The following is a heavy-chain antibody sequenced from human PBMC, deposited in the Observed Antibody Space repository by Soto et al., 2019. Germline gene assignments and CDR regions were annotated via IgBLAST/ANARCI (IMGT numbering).Heavy chain of an antibody. V-gene: IGHV3-21*03. D-gene: IGHD2-15*01. CDR2: ISSSSSYI. CDR3: VRGAGWYCCDGRCGTHYFYH. J-gene: IGHJ4*02. CDR1: GFTFSSYS. Sequence: PGGSLRLSCAASGFTFSSYSMNWVRQAPGKGLEWVSSISSSSSYIYYADSVKGRFTISRDNAKNSLYLQTNSLRVEDTAEYYCVRGAGWYCCDGRCGTHYFYHWGQGTLVTVSS.